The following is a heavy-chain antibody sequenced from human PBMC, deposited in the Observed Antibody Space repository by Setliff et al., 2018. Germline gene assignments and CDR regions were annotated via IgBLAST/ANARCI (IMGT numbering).Heavy chain of an antibody. J-gene: IGHJ4*02. D-gene: IGHD6-19*01. CDR3: ARGRAGHSGH. CDR1: GGTFSDYY. CDR2: INHSGST. Sequence: SETLSLTCAASGGTFSDYYWTLIRQPPGKGLEWIGEINHSGSTNYNPSLKSRVSISVDTSKNQFSLKLSSVTAADTAVYYCARGRAGHSGHWGQGTLVTVSS. V-gene: IGHV4-34*01.